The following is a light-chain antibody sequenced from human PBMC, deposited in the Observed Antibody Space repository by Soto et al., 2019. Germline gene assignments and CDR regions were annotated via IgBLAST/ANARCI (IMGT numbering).Light chain of an antibody. Sequence: DIQMTQSPSSVSASVGDRVTITCRASQAISTWLAWYQQKPGKAPKLLISAASNFQTGVPSRFSGSGSGTDSTLTTSSLQPEDFATYYCQQANSFPWTFGQGTKVDIK. CDR2: AAS. J-gene: IGKJ1*01. V-gene: IGKV1D-12*01. CDR1: QAISTW. CDR3: QQANSFPWT.